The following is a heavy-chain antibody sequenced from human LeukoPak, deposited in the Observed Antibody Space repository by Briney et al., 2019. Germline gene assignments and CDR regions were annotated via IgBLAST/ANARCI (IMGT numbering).Heavy chain of an antibody. Sequence: GESLKISCKGSGYSFTSYWIGWVRQMPGKGLEWMGIIYPGDSDTRYSPSFQGQVTISADKSIGTAYLQWSSLKASDTAMYYCARLGTPYTIAAWFDPWGQGTLVTVSS. D-gene: IGHD6-13*01. CDR2: IYPGDSDT. V-gene: IGHV5-51*01. CDR3: ARLGTPYTIAAWFDP. CDR1: GYSFTSYW. J-gene: IGHJ5*02.